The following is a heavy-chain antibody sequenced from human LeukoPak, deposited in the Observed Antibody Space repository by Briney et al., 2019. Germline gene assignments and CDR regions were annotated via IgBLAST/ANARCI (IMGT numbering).Heavy chain of an antibody. CDR1: GGTFSSYA. CDR2: IIPILGVA. V-gene: IGHV1-69*04. CDR3: ARIERITISRYYYGMDV. J-gene: IGHJ6*02. D-gene: IGHD3-9*01. Sequence: SVKASCKASGGTFSSYAISWVRQAPGQGLEWMGRIIPILGVANYAQKFQGRVTITADKSTSTAYMELSSLRSEDTAVYYCARIERITISRYYYGMDVWGQGTTVTVSS.